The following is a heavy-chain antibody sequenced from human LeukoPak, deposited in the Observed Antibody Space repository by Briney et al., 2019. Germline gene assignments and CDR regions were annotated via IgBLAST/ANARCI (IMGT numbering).Heavy chain of an antibody. V-gene: IGHV4-34*01. D-gene: IGHD3-3*01. CDR1: GGSFSGFY. Sequence: SETLSLTCAVYGGSFSGFYWTWIRQPPGKGLEWIGEINHSGSTNYNPSLKSRVTISVDTSKNQFSLKLSSVTAADTAVYYCARVTHFLEWPDYWGQGTLVTVSS. CDR2: INHSGST. J-gene: IGHJ4*02. CDR3: ARVTHFLEWPDY.